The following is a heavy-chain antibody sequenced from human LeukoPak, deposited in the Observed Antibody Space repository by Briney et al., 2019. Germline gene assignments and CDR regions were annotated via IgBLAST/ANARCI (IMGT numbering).Heavy chain of an antibody. V-gene: IGHV4-38-2*02. D-gene: IGHD3-10*01. Sequence: PSETLSLTCTVSGFSFSSAYYWGWIRQPPGKGLEWIGNVYHSGSTYFNPSLKSRVTISVDTSKNQFSLQLNSVTPEDTAVYYCARDAPRGWFDPWGQGTLVTVSS. CDR1: GFSFSSAYY. J-gene: IGHJ5*02. CDR3: ARDAPRGWFDP. CDR2: VYHSGST.